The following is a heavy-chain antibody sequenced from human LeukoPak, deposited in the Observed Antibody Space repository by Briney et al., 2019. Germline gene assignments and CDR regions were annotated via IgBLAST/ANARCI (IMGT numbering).Heavy chain of an antibody. CDR1: GNYW. CDR3: VSFYETY. D-gene: IGHD2/OR15-2a*01. V-gene: IGHV3-74*01. J-gene: IGHJ4*02. CDR2: INSDGSWA. Sequence: GGSLRLSCAASGNYWMHWVRQAPGKGLVWVSHINSDGSWASYADSVKGRFTISKDNAKNTVYLQMNSLRAEDTAVYYCVSFYETYWGRGTLVTVSS.